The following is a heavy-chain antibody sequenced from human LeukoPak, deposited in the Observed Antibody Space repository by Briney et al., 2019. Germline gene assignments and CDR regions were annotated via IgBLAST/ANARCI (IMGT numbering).Heavy chain of an antibody. CDR1: GFTFSSYA. Sequence: PGGSLRLSCAASGFTFSSYAMSWVRQAPGKGLEWVSAISGSGGSTYYADSVKGRFTISRDNSKNTLYLQMNSLGAEDTAVYYCAKDGDTAPLGSSFSASHQGDYWGQGTLVTVSS. CDR3: AKDGDTAPLGSSFSASHQGDY. J-gene: IGHJ4*02. V-gene: IGHV3-23*01. D-gene: IGHD5-18*01. CDR2: ISGSGGST.